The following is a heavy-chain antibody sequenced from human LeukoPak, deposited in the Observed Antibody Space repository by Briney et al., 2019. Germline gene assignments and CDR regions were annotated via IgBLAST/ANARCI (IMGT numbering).Heavy chain of an antibody. V-gene: IGHV3-7*03. D-gene: IGHD5-24*01. CDR1: GFMFSSNW. CDR2: IKEDGTET. Sequence: QSGGSLRLSCAASGFMFSSNWMSWVRLAPGKGLEWVATIKEDGTETYYVDSVKGRFTISRDNAKNSLYLQMNSLRVEDTAVYYCAKEGRSLQTYWGQGTLVTVSS. J-gene: IGHJ4*02. CDR3: AKEGRSLQTY.